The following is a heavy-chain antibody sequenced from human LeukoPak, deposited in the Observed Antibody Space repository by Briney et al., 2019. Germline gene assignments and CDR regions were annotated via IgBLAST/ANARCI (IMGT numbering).Heavy chain of an antibody. CDR2: ISDSGGRT. D-gene: IGHD5-12*01. CDR1: GITLSNYG. V-gene: IGHV3-23*01. CDR3: GKYLQPSGYPYALDM. Sequence: GGSLRLSCAVSGITLSNYGMSWVRQAPGKGLEWVAGISDSGGRTNYADSLRGRVTISRDNSKNTLYLQVNSLRAEDTALYYCGKYLQPSGYPYALDMWGQGTMVTVSS. J-gene: IGHJ3*02.